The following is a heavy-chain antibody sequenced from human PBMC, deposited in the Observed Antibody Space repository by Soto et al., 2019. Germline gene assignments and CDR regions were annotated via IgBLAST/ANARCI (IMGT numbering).Heavy chain of an antibody. CDR3: ARHYFDSSGYYFALGLDV. V-gene: IGHV4-59*01. Sequence: ENRSVSYTVSGGNIGRCYWRWIRQPPGKGLEWIGHIYYTGSTSYNPSLKGRVTMAIDTSENQFSLKLRSGTTADTAVYYCARHYFDSSGYYFALGLDVWGQGTTVT. CDR2: IYYTGST. D-gene: IGHD3-22*01. CDR1: GGNIGRCY. J-gene: IGHJ6*02.